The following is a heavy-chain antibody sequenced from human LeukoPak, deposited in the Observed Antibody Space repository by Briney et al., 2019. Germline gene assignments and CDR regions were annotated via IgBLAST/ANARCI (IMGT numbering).Heavy chain of an antibody. CDR2: IWYDGSNK. D-gene: IGHD5-24*01. CDR1: GFTSIAYA. V-gene: IGHV3-33*08. Sequence: PGGSLRLSCVGSGFTSIAYALTWARQAPGKGLEWVAVIWYDGSNKYYADSVKGRFTISRDNSKNTLYLQMNSLRAEDTAVYYCARGHRADGYSYGPYYFDYWGQGTLVTVSS. J-gene: IGHJ4*02. CDR3: ARGHRADGYSYGPYYFDY.